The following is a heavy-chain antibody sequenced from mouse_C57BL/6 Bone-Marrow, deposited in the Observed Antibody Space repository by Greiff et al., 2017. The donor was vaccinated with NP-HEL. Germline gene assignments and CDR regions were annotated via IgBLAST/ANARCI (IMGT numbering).Heavy chain of an antibody. V-gene: IGHV1-69*01. CDR3: ARHYGNWGFAY. Sequence: QVQLQQPGAELVMPGASVKLSCKASGYTFTSYWMHWVKQRPGQGLEWIGKIDPSDSYTNYNQKFKGKSTLTVDKSSSTAYMQLSSLTSEDSAVYYCARHYGNWGFAYWGQGTLVTVSA. D-gene: IGHD2-1*01. CDR1: GYTFTSYW. CDR2: IDPSDSYT. J-gene: IGHJ3*01.